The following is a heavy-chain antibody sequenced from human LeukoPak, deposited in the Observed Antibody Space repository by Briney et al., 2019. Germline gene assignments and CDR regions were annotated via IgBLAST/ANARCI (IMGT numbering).Heavy chain of an antibody. V-gene: IGHV4-61*01. CDR1: GGSVSSGSYY. Sequence: SETLSLTCTVSGGSVSSGSYYWSWIRQPPGKGLEWIGYLDNSGSNNYNPSLESRVTISVDTSKNQFSLRLSSVTAADTAVFYCAREGTSGTTGNYSYGMDVWGQGTTVTVSS. CDR3: AREGTSGTTGNYSYGMDV. J-gene: IGHJ6*02. CDR2: LDNSGSN. D-gene: IGHD1-1*01.